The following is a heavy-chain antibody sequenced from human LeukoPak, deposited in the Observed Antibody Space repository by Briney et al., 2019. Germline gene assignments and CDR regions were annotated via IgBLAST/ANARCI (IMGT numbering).Heavy chain of an antibody. CDR1: GGTFSSYA. V-gene: IGHV1-69*05. D-gene: IGHD3-10*01. CDR2: IIPIFGTA. CDR3: ARSSMVRGVIHAFDI. J-gene: IGHJ3*02. Sequence: SVKVSCKASGGTFSSYAISWVRQAPGQGLEWMGGIIPIFGTANYAQKFQGRVTITTDESTSTAYMELSSLRSEDTAVYYCARSSMVRGVIHAFDIWGQGTMVTVSS.